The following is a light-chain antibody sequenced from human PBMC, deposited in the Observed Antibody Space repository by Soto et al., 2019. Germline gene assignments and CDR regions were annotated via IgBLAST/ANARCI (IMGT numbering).Light chain of an antibody. CDR2: AAS. V-gene: IGKV1-9*01. Sequence: DIQLTQSPSFLSASVGDRVTITCRASQGISSYLAWYQQKPGKAPKLLIYAASTLQSGVPSRFSGSGSGTEFTLTLSRLQPEDFATYYCQQLNSYPLTVGPGTKVDIK. CDR3: QQLNSYPLT. J-gene: IGKJ3*01. CDR1: QGISSY.